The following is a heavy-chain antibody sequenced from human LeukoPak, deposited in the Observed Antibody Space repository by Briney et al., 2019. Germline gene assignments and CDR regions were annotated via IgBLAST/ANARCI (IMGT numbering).Heavy chain of an antibody. V-gene: IGHV4-34*01. CDR3: ARATADSSGSYLALYNWFDP. CDR1: GFTFSSYA. J-gene: IGHJ5*02. D-gene: IGHD3-22*01. Sequence: GSLRLSCAASGFTFSSYAMSWVRQAPGKGLEWIGEINHSGSTNYNPSLKSRVTISVDTSKNQFSLKLSSVTAADTAMYYCARATADSSGSYLALYNWFDPWGQGTLVTVSS. CDR2: INHSGST.